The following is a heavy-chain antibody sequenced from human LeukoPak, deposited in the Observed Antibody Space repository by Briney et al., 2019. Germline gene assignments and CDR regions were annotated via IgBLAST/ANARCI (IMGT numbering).Heavy chain of an antibody. CDR2: INQDGSEK. Sequence: GGSLRLSCAASGFTFTTYWMGWVRQAPGKGLEWVATINQDGSEKYYVDSVKGRFTISRDNAKNSLFLQMNSLRAEDTAVYYCARHRITDFLSGYYTNYFDYWGQGTLVTVSS. V-gene: IGHV3-7*01. CDR1: GFTFTTYW. CDR3: ARHRITDFLSGYYTNYFDY. J-gene: IGHJ4*02. D-gene: IGHD3-3*01.